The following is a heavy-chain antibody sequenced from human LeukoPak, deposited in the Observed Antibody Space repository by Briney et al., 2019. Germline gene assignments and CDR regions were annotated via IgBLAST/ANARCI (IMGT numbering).Heavy chain of an antibody. D-gene: IGHD3-3*01. CDR2: INPNSGGT. J-gene: IGHJ4*02. CDR3: ARTTIFGVVIINALDY. V-gene: IGHV1-2*02. CDR1: GYTFTGYY. Sequence: ASVKVSCKASGYTFTGYYMHWVRRATGQGLEWMGWINPNSGGTNYAQKFQGRVTMTRDTSISTAYIELSRLRSDDTAVYYCARTTIFGVVIINALDYWGQGTLVTVSS.